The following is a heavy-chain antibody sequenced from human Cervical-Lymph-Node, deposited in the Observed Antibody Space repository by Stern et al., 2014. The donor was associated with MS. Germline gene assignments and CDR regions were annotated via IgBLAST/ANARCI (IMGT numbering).Heavy chain of an antibody. CDR3: VRRRGGGNFYFDF. CDR1: GYTFTHFW. CDR2: TYPADSDA. V-gene: IGHV5-51*01. D-gene: IGHD3-16*01. Sequence: EVQLVQSGAEVKKPGESLKISCKTSGYTFTHFWIGWVRQMPGKGLEWMGLTYPADSDAKYSPSFHGRVTISSDTSLSTAYLQWSSLKASDTAIYYCVRRRGGGNFYFDFWGQGTLVTVSS. J-gene: IGHJ4*02.